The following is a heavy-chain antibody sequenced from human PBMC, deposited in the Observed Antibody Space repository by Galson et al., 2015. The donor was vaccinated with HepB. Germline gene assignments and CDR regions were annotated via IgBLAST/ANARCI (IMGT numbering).Heavy chain of an antibody. J-gene: IGHJ3*02. CDR2: ITGSGGTT. D-gene: IGHD5-18*01. V-gene: IGHV3-23*01. CDR1: GFTFSSYA. CDR3: AKWVGGYSYGGFDI. Sequence: SLRLSCAASGFTFSSYAMNWVRQAPGKGLEWVSGITGSGGTTYYADSVKGRFTISRDNSKNTLYLQMNSLRAEDTAVYYCAKWVGGYSYGGFDIWGQGTMVTVSS.